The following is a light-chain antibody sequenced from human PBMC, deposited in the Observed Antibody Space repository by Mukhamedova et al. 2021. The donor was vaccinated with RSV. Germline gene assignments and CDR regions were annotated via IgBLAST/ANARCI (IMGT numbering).Light chain of an antibody. V-gene: IGKV3-20*01. CDR3: QKYNSAPYT. Sequence: VSSSYLAWYQQKPGQAPRLLIYGASSRATGIPDRFSGSGSGTDFTLTISSLQPEDVATYYCQKYNSAPYTFGQGTKLEIK. CDR1: VSSSY. J-gene: IGKJ2*01. CDR2: GAS.